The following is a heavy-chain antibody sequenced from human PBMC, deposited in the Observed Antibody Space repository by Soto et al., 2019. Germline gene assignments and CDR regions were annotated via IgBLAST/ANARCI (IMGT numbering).Heavy chain of an antibody. CDR3: ATSVGIAPTGEDGMDV. V-gene: IGHV1-69*01. D-gene: IGHD2-8*02. CDR1: GGTFSIYG. CDR2: IIHILTTP. Sequence: VQLVQSGAEVKKTGSSVKVSCKASGGTFSIYGFSWVRQAPGQGPEWIGGIIHILTTPNYAQKFHGRVTIVADESTTTVYTELSSLKSEDTAVYYCATSVGIAPTGEDGMDVWGQGTSVTVSS. J-gene: IGHJ6*02.